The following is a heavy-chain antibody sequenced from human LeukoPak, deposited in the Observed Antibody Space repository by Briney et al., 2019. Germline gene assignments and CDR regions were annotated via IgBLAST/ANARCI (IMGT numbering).Heavy chain of an antibody. D-gene: IGHD2-2*01. J-gene: IGHJ4*02. CDR2: IRYDGSNK. Sequence: PGGSLRLSCAASGFTFSSYGLHWVRQAPGKGMEWAAFIRYDGSNKYYADSVKGRFTISRDNSKNTLYLQMNSLRAEDTAVYYCAKVRSYQLPIDYWGQGTLVTVSS. V-gene: IGHV3-30*02. CDR3: AKVRSYQLPIDY. CDR1: GFTFSSYG.